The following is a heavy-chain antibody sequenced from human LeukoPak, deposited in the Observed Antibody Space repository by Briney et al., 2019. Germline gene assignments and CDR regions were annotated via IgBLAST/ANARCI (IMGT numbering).Heavy chain of an antibody. CDR3: ARDWGDESRGQLDAFDI. CDR1: GFTFSSYS. CDR2: ISSSSSYI. D-gene: IGHD3-16*01. V-gene: IGHV3-21*01. Sequence: PGGSLRLSCAASGFTFSSYSMNWVRQAPGKGLEWVSSISSSSSYIYYADLVKGRFTISRDNAKNSLYLQMNSLRAEDTAVYYCARDWGDESRGQLDAFDIWGQGTRVTVSS. J-gene: IGHJ3*02.